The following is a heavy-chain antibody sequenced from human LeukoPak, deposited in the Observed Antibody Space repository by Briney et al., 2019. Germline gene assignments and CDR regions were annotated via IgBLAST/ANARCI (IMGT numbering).Heavy chain of an antibody. CDR1: GFTVSSNY. CDR3: AKDPSIHADGPPIEY. Sequence: PGGSLRLSCAASGFTVSSNYMSWVRQAPGKGLEWVSVIYSGGSTYYADSVKGRFTISRDNSKNTLYLQMNSLRAEDTAVYYCAKDPSIHADGPPIEYWGQGTLVTVSS. J-gene: IGHJ4*02. V-gene: IGHV3-53*01. D-gene: IGHD2-2*01. CDR2: IYSGGST.